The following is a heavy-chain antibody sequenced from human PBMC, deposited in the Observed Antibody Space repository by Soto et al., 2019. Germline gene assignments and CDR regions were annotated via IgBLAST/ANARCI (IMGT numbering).Heavy chain of an antibody. D-gene: IGHD3-3*01. Sequence: QITLKESGPTLVKPTQTLTLTCTFSGFSLSTSGVGVGWIRQPPGKALEWLALIYWDDDKRYSPSLKSRLTITKDTSKYQVVLTMTNMDPVDTATYYCAHSVRFLEWLPSDFDYWGQGTLVTVSS. J-gene: IGHJ4*02. CDR2: IYWDDDK. CDR1: GFSLSTSGVG. CDR3: AHSVRFLEWLPSDFDY. V-gene: IGHV2-5*02.